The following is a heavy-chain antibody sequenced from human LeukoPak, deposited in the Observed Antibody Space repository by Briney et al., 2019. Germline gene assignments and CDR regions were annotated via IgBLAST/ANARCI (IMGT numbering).Heavy chain of an antibody. J-gene: IGHJ4*02. V-gene: IGHV3-74*01. CDR3: ARDPSGLGY. CDR1: GFSFRTYR. CDR2: IDSGGTTT. D-gene: IGHD3-10*01. Sequence: GGSLRLSCEASGFSFRTYRMHWVRQAPGKGLMWVSSIDSGGTTTPYADSVKGRFTISRDNAKNTLYLQMSSLRAEDTAVYYCARDPSGLGYWGRGTLVTVSS.